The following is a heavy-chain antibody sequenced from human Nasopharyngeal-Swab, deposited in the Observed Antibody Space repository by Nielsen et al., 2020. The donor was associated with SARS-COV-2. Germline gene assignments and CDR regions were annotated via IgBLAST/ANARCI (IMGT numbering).Heavy chain of an antibody. Sequence: RAAPGFTFSYYYMSWIRRAPGKGLEYISYFSGSGGTIYYGDSMKGRFTISRDNAKNSLYLQMNSLRAEDTAVYYRARDRANWDFDYWGQGTLVTVSS. CDR1: GFTFSYYY. V-gene: IGHV3-11*04. J-gene: IGHJ4*02. CDR3: ARDRANWDFDY. CDR2: FSGSGGTI. D-gene: IGHD7-27*01.